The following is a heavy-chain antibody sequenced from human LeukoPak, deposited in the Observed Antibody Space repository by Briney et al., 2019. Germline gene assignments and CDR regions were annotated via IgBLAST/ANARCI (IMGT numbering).Heavy chain of an antibody. D-gene: IGHD6-19*01. J-gene: IGHJ4*02. V-gene: IGHV1-3*01. CDR1: GGTFSSYA. Sequence: ASVKVSCKAFGGTFSSYAISWVRQAPGQGLEWMGCVSAGDGNTKSSQNFQGRVAITRDTSANTAYMELSSLRSEDTAVYYCARAPSSGWYYDSWGQGTLVTVSS. CDR2: VSAGDGNT. CDR3: ARAPSSGWYYDS.